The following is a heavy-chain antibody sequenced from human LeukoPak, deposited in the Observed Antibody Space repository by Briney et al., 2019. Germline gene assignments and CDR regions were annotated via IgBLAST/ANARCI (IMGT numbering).Heavy chain of an antibody. V-gene: IGHV3-23*01. J-gene: IGHJ4*02. CDR3: AKDTKRTMIVVVITNPFDY. Sequence: PGGSLRLSCAASGLTFSTYAMSWVRQAPGKGLEWVSTISGSGGSTYYADSVKGRFTISRDNSQNTLYVQMNSLRAEDTAVYYCAKDTKRTMIVVVITNPFDYWGQGTLVTVSS. D-gene: IGHD3-22*01. CDR2: ISGSGGST. CDR1: GLTFSTYA.